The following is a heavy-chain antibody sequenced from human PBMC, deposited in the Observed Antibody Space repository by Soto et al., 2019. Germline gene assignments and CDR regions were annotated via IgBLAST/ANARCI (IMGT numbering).Heavy chain of an antibody. J-gene: IGHJ6*02. CDR1: GYSFTSYW. Sequence: LKISCKGSGYSFTSYWISWVRQMPGKGLEWMGRIDPSDSYTNYSPSFQGHVTISADKSISTAYLQWSSLKASDTAMYYCARTPDVDTAMVMNYGMDVWGQGTTVTVSS. V-gene: IGHV5-10-1*01. D-gene: IGHD5-18*01. CDR2: IDPSDSYT. CDR3: ARTPDVDTAMVMNYGMDV.